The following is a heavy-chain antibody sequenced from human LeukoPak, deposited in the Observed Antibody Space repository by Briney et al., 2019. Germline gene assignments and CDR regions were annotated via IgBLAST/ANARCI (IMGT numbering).Heavy chain of an antibody. Sequence: GGSLRLSCAASGFTFSSNYMSWVRQAPGKGLEWVSVIYSGGSTYYADFVKGRFTISRDNSKNKLYLQLNRLRAEDTAVYYCARGGDVDTGPDYWGQGTLVTVCS. J-gene: IGHJ4*02. CDR1: GFTFSSNY. V-gene: IGHV3-53*01. D-gene: IGHD5-18*01. CDR3: ARGGDVDTGPDY. CDR2: IYSGGST.